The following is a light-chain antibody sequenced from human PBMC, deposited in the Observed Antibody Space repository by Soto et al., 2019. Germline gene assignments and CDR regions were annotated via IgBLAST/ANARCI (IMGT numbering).Light chain of an antibody. CDR2: ENN. V-gene: IGLV1-40*01. CDR1: SANIVAGYV. CDR3: QSYDSSLSGYV. J-gene: IGLJ1*01. Sequence: QSVLTQPPSVSEAPGQRVTISCTGRSANIVAGYVAHWYQHVPGTAPKLLIYENNNRPSGVPDRFSGSKSGTSASLAITGRQAEDEAEYYCQSYDSSLSGYVFGTGTKVTVL.